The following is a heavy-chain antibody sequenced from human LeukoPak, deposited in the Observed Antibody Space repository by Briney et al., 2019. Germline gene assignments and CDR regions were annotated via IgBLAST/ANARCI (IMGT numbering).Heavy chain of an antibody. J-gene: IGHJ4*02. Sequence: PSETLSLTCAVYGGSFSGYYWSWIRQPPGKGLEWIGSIYYSGSTYYNPSLKSRVTISVDTSKNQFSLKLSSVTAADTAVYYCARGRGKLPDYWGQGTLVTVSS. D-gene: IGHD3-10*01. CDR2: IYYSGST. CDR3: ARGRGKLPDY. V-gene: IGHV4-34*01. CDR1: GGSFSGYY.